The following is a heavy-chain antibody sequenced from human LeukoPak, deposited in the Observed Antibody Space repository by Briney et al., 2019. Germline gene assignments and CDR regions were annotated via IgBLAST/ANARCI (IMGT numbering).Heavy chain of an antibody. D-gene: IGHD6-13*01. CDR1: GFTFSSYG. Sequence: PGGSLRLSCAASGFTFSSYGMHWVRQAPGKGLEWVAFIRYDGSNKYYADSVKGRFTISRDNSKNTLYLQMNSLRAEDTAVYYCAKDPIQIGAAIQVSAYYFDYWGQGTLVTVSS. CDR3: AKDPIQIGAAIQVSAYYFDY. J-gene: IGHJ4*02. V-gene: IGHV3-30*02. CDR2: IRYDGSNK.